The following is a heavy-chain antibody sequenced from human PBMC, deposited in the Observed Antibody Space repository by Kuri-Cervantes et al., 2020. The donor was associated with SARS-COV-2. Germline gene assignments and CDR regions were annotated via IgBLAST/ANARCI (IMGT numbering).Heavy chain of an antibody. Sequence: SETLSLTCTVSGGSISSYYWSWIRQPPGKGLEWIGYIYYSGSTNYNPSLKSRVTISVDTSKNQFSLKLSSVTAADTAVYYCASLGDSSGYYLHYYYYMDVWGKGTTVTVSS. D-gene: IGHD3-22*01. CDR1: GGSISSYY. CDR2: IYYSGST. CDR3: ASLGDSSGYYLHYYYYMDV. V-gene: IGHV4-59*12. J-gene: IGHJ6*03.